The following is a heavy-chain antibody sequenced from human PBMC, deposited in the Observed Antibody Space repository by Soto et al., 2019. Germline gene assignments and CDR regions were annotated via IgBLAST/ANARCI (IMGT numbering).Heavy chain of an antibody. CDR3: ARHAASIAAPPRFDP. V-gene: IGHV5-51*01. J-gene: IGHJ5*02. Sequence: GESLKISCKGSGYSFTSYWIGWVRQMPGKGLEWMGIIYPGDSDTRYSPSFQGQVTISADKSISTAYLQWSSLKASDTAMYYCARHAASIAAPPRFDPWGQGTLVTVSS. D-gene: IGHD6-6*01. CDR2: IYPGDSDT. CDR1: GYSFTSYW.